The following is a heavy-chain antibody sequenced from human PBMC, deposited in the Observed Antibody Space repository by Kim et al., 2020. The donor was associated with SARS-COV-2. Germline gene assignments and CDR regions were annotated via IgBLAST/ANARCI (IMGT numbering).Heavy chain of an antibody. CDR1: GYSFTSYW. CDR3: ARHMHCSGGSCYPREYYYDYGMDV. D-gene: IGHD2-15*01. Sequence: GESLKISCKGSGYSFTSYWIGWVRQMPGKGLEWMGIIYPGDSDTRYSPSFQGQVTISADKSISTAYLQWSSLKASDTAMYYCARHMHCSGGSCYPREYYYDYGMDVWGQGTTVTVSS. V-gene: IGHV5-51*01. CDR2: IYPGDSDT. J-gene: IGHJ6*02.